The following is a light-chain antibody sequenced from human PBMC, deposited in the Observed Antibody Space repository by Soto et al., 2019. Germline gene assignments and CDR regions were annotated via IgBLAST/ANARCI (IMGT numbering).Light chain of an antibody. J-gene: IGLJ1*01. CDR2: DVS. Sequence: ALTQPPAVSGSPGQSIAISCTGTSSDVGGYSYVSWYQQQPGKAPKLVISDVSNRPSGVSDRFSGSKSGNTASLTISGLQTEDEADYYCASYTTSSTYVFGPGTKVTVL. CDR3: ASYTTSSTYV. CDR1: SSDVGGYSY. V-gene: IGLV2-14*01.